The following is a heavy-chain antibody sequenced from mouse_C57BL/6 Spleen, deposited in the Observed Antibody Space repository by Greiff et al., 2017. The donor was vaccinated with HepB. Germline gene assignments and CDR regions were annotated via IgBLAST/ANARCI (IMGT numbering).Heavy chain of an antibody. CDR3: TREDYGGVFDY. CDR1: GFTFSSYA. D-gene: IGHD1-1*01. CDR2: ISSGGDYI. V-gene: IGHV5-9-1*02. Sequence: EVQRVESGEGLVKPGGSLKLSCAASGFTFSSYAMSWVRQTPEKRLEWVAYISSGGDYIYYADTVKGRFTISRDNARNTLYLQMSSLKSEDTAMYYCTREDYGGVFDYWGQGTTLTVSS. J-gene: IGHJ2*01.